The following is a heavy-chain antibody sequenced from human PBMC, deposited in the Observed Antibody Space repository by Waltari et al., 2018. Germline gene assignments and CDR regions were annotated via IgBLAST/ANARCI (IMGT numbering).Heavy chain of an antibody. CDR2: INPSGGST. CDR3: ARAPFTGFWSGYYLFDY. D-gene: IGHD3-3*01. V-gene: IGHV1-46*03. CDR1: GYTFTSYY. Sequence: QVQLVQSGAEVKKPGASVKVSCKASGYTFTSYYMHWVRQAPGQGLEWMGIINPSGGSTSSAQKFQGRVTMTSDTSTSTVYMELSSLCSEDTAVYYCARAPFTGFWSGYYLFDYWGQGTLVTVSS. J-gene: IGHJ4*02.